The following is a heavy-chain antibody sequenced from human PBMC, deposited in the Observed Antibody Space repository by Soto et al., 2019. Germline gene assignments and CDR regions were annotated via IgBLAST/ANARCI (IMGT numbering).Heavy chain of an antibody. CDR3: ARVGLGYYDAFDI. J-gene: IGHJ3*02. D-gene: IGHD1-26*01. Sequence: VASVKVSCKASGYTFTGYYMHWVRQAPGQGLEWMGGIIPIFGTANYAQKFQGRVTITADESTSTAYMELSSLRSEDTAVYYCARVGLGYYDAFDIWGQGTMVTVSS. CDR2: IIPIFGTA. CDR1: GYTFTGYY. V-gene: IGHV1-69*13.